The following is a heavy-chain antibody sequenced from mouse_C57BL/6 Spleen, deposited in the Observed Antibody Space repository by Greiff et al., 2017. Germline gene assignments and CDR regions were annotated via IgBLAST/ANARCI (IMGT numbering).Heavy chain of an antibody. CDR2: ISYDGSN. CDR3: ATGRYYAMDY. J-gene: IGHJ4*01. CDR1: GYSITSGYY. V-gene: IGHV3-6*01. Sequence: VQLQQSGPGLVKPSQSLSLTCSVTGYSITSGYYWNWIRQFPGNKQEWMGYISYDGSNNYNPSLKNRISITRDTSKNQFFLKLNSVTTEDTATYYCATGRYYAMDYWGQGTSVTVSS.